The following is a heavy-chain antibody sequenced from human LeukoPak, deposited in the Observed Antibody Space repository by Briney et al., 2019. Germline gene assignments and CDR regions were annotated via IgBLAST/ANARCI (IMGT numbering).Heavy chain of an antibody. Sequence: GGSLRLSCAASGFTVSSNYMSWVRQAPGKGLEWVAVIYRGGSTYYPDSVKGRFTISRENSKNKRYLQMNSLRAEDTAVYYCARCPNGYYVDAFDIWGQGTMVTVSS. V-gene: IGHV3-66*01. CDR2: IYRGGST. J-gene: IGHJ3*02. CDR1: GFTVSSNY. D-gene: IGHD3-3*01. CDR3: ARCPNGYYVDAFDI.